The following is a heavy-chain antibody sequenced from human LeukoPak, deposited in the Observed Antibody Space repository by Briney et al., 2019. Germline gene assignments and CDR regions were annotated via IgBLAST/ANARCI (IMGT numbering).Heavy chain of an antibody. Sequence: GGSLRLSCAASGFTISSFWMHWVRQVPGKGLVWVSRINSDGNITTYADSVKGRFTVSRDNAKNTVYLQMNSPKAEDTAMYYCASGCQLRGWYFDPWGRGTLVTVSS. V-gene: IGHV3-74*01. CDR2: INSDGNIT. J-gene: IGHJ2*01. CDR3: ASGCQLRGWYFDP. D-gene: IGHD6-6*01. CDR1: GFTISSFW.